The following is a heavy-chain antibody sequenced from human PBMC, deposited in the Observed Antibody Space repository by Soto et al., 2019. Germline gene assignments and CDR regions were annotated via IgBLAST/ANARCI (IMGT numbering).Heavy chain of an antibody. Sequence: GASVKVSCKASGYTFTSYYMHWVRQAPGQGLEWMGIINPSGGSTSYAQKFQGRVTMTRDTSTSTVYMELSSLRSEDTAVYYCAREAYYYGSGPYYYGMDGWGQGTTVTVSS. CDR1: GYTFTSYY. V-gene: IGHV1-46*01. CDR2: INPSGGST. J-gene: IGHJ6*02. D-gene: IGHD3-10*01. CDR3: AREAYYYGSGPYYYGMDG.